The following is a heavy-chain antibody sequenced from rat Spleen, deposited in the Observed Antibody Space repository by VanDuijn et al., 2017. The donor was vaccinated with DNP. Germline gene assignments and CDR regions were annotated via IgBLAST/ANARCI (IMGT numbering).Heavy chain of an antibody. V-gene: IGHV5S13*01. Sequence: EVQLVESGGGSAQPGRSLKLSCAASGFSFSDYDMAWVRQAPPKGLEWVTAISPSGGSTYYRDSVKGRFTISRDNAKNTQYLQMDSLRSEDTATYYCARHGYYYSAYWYFDFWGPGTMVTVSS. CDR3: ARHGYYYSAYWYFDF. J-gene: IGHJ1*01. D-gene: IGHD1-1*01. CDR2: ISPSGGST. CDR1: GFSFSDYD.